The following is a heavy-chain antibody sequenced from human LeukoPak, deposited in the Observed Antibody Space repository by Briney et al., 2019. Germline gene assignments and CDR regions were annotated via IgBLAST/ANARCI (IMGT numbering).Heavy chain of an antibody. CDR3: ARRVVVVAATLIDP. J-gene: IGHJ5*02. Sequence: SQTLSLTCTVSGGSISSGGYYWSWIRQHPGKGLEWIGYIYYSGSTYYNPSLKSRVTISVDTSKNQFSLKLSSVTAADTAAYYSARRVVVVAATLIDPWGQGTLVTVSS. D-gene: IGHD2-15*01. CDR2: IYYSGST. CDR1: GGSISSGGYY. V-gene: IGHV4-31*03.